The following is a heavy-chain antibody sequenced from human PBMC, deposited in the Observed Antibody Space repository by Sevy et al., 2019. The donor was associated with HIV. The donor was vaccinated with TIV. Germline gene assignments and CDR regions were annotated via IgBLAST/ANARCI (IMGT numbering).Heavy chain of an antibody. J-gene: IGHJ5*02. CDR1: GGSIRSVYW. D-gene: IGHD3-16*01. CDR3: ARGGETPRGFDP. CDR2: IYHRGYT. Sequence: SETLSLTCAVSGGSIRSVYWWYWVRQPPGKGLEWIGEIYHRGYTNYNPSLKSRVTISVDNFKNQFSLNLYSVTAADTAVYYCARGGETPRGFDPWGQGSLVTVSS. V-gene: IGHV4-4*02.